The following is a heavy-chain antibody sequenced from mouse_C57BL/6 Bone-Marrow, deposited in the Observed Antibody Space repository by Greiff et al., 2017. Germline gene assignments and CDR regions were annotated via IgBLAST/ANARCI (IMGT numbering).Heavy chain of an antibody. CDR3: ARRGLFTTVVAFDY. J-gene: IGHJ2*01. V-gene: IGHV1-64*01. Sequence: QVQLQQPGAELVKPGASVKLSCKASGYTFTSYWMHWVKQRPGQGLEWIGMIHPNSGSTNYNEKFQSKATLTVDKSSSTAYMQLSSLTSEDSAVYYCARRGLFTTVVAFDYWGQGTTLTVSS. D-gene: IGHD1-1*01. CDR2: IHPNSGST. CDR1: GYTFTSYW.